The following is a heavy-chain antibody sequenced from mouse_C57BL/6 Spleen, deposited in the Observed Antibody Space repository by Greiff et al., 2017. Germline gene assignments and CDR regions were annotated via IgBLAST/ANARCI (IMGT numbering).Heavy chain of an antibody. V-gene: IGHV3-6*01. Sequence: EVKLQESGPGLVKPSQSLSLTCSVTGYSITSGYYWNWIRQFPGNKLEWMGYISYDGSNNYNPSLKNRISITRDTSKNQFFLKLNSVTTEDAATYYCARADYDDEGWFAYWGQGTLVTVSA. CDR1: GYSITSGYY. D-gene: IGHD2-4*01. CDR3: ARADYDDEGWFAY. CDR2: ISYDGSN. J-gene: IGHJ3*01.